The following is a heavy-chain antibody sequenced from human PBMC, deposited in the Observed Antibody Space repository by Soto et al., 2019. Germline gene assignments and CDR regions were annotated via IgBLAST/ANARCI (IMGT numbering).Heavy chain of an antibody. J-gene: IGHJ1*01. CDR3: ARGGVY. CDR1: GFTFSSHE. V-gene: IGHV3-48*03. Sequence: GGSLRLSCEATGFTFSSHEMNWIRQTPGKRLEWIAKISGSGSTINYADSVKGRFAISRDNVQRTLHLQMDSLRVEDTGVYYCARGGVYWGRGTLVTVSS. D-gene: IGHD2-8*01. CDR2: ISGSGSTI.